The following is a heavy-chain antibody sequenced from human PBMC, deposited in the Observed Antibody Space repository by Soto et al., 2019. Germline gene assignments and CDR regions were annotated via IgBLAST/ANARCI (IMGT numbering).Heavy chain of an antibody. Sequence: ASVKVSCKASGYTFTSYAMHWVRQAPGQRLEWMGWINAGNGNTKYSQKFQGRVTIIRDTSASTAYMELSSLRSEDTAVYYCARVAGSSWYGFGDYWGQGTLVTVSS. CDR2: INAGNGNT. D-gene: IGHD6-13*01. J-gene: IGHJ4*02. CDR3: ARVAGSSWYGFGDY. CDR1: GYTFTSYA. V-gene: IGHV1-3*01.